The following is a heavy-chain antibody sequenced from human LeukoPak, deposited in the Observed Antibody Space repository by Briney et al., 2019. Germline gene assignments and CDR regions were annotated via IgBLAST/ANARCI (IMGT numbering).Heavy chain of an antibody. CDR1: GGSISSGGYY. V-gene: IGHV4-30-2*01. J-gene: IGHJ4*02. D-gene: IGHD1-26*01. Sequence: SETLSLTCTVSGGSISSGGYYWSWIRQPPGKGLEWIGFIHDGGSTSYNSTLKSRVAISVDRSKNQFSLTLSSVTAADTAIYYCARDSPKRYSGSYFDYWGQGTLVTVSS. CDR3: ARDSPKRYSGSYFDY. CDR2: IHDGGST.